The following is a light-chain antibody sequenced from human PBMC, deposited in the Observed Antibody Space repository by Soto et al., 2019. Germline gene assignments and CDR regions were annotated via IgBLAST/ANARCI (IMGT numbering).Light chain of an antibody. Sequence: DIQMTQSPSTLSASVGDRVTITCRASQSINTWLAWYQQKPGKAPKLLIYKASSIQSGVPSRFSGSGSGTEFTLTISSLQPDDFATYYCQQYNTYSRAFGQGTKVEI. CDR1: QSINTW. V-gene: IGKV1-5*03. CDR3: QQYNTYSRA. CDR2: KAS. J-gene: IGKJ1*01.